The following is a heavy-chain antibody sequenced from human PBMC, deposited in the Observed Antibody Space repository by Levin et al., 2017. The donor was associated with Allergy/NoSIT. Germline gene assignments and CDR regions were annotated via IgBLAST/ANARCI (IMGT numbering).Heavy chain of an antibody. D-gene: IGHD2-21*01. CDR3: ARAYCGGASCHGGNFEF. J-gene: IGHJ4*02. CDR1: GFTFSSDA. Sequence: GESLKISCAASGFTFSSDAMSWVRQAPGKGLEWVSAISGSGSDTYYAGSVKGRFTISRDNSTNTLFLQMNSLSAEDTAVYYCARAYCGGASCHGGNFEFWGQGTLVTVSS. V-gene: IGHV3-23*01. CDR2: ISGSGSDT.